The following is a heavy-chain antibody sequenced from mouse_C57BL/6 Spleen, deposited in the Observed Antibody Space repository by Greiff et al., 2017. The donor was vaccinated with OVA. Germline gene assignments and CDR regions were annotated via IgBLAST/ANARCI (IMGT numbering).Heavy chain of an antibody. CDR2: IHPNSGST. J-gene: IGHJ2*01. CDR3: ARSVYDYDEGLFDD. CDR1: GYTFTSYW. Sequence: QVQLQQPGAELVKPGASVKLSCKASGYTFTSYWMHWVKQRPGQGLEWIGMIHPNSGSTNYNEKFKSKATLTVDKSTSTAYMQLSSLTSEDSAVYYCARSVYDYDEGLFDDWGQGTTLTVSS. V-gene: IGHV1-64*01. D-gene: IGHD2-4*01.